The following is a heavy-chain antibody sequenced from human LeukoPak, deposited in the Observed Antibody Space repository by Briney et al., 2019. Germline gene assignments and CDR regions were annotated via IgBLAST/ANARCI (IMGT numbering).Heavy chain of an antibody. Sequence: SVKVSCKASGGTFSSYAISWVRQAPGQGLEWMGGIIPIFGTANYAQKFQGRVTITADESTSTAYMELSSLRSEDTAVYYCARDLGGGGYLDAFDIWGQGTMVTVSS. CDR3: ARDLGGGGYLDAFDI. V-gene: IGHV1-69*13. CDR1: GGTFSSYA. D-gene: IGHD3-16*01. CDR2: IIPIFGTA. J-gene: IGHJ3*02.